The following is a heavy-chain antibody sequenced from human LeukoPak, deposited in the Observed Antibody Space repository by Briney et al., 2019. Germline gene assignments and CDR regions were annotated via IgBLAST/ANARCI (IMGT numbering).Heavy chain of an antibody. J-gene: IGHJ6*02. D-gene: IGHD2-15*01. V-gene: IGHV3-30-3*01. CDR3: ARTYCSGGSCYGYYYYYYGMDV. CDR1: GFTFSSYA. CDR2: ISYDGSNK. Sequence: PGRSLRLSCAASGFTFSSYAMHWVRQAPGKGLEWVAVISYDGSNKYYADSVKGRFTISRDNSKNTLYLQMNSLRAEDTAVYYCARTYCSGGSCYGYYYYYYGMDVWGQGTTVTVSS.